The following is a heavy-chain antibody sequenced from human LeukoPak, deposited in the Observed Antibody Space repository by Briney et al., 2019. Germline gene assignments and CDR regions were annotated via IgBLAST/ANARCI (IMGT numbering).Heavy chain of an antibody. CDR1: GGSFSGYY. CDR2: INHSGST. V-gene: IGHV4-34*01. J-gene: IGHJ6*02. CDR3: ARWWGRSQYYYYGMDV. Sequence: PSETLSLTCAVYGGSFSGYYWSWIRQPPGKGLEWIGEINHSGSTNYNPSLKSRATISVDTSKNQFSLKLSSVTAADTAVYYCARWWGRSQYYYYGMDVWGQGTTVTVSS. D-gene: IGHD2-15*01.